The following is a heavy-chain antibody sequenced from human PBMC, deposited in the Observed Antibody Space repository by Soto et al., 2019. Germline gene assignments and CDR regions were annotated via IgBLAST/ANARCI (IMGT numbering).Heavy chain of an antibody. D-gene: IGHD3-10*01. Sequence: HPGGSLRLSCAASGFTFSSYAMSWVRQAPGKGLEWVSAISGSGGSTYYADSVKGRFTISRDNSKNTLYLQMNSLRAEDTAVYYCAKDGYYYGSGSLDPWGQGTLVTVSS. CDR2: ISGSGGST. V-gene: IGHV3-23*01. CDR1: GFTFSSYA. J-gene: IGHJ5*02. CDR3: AKDGYYYGSGSLDP.